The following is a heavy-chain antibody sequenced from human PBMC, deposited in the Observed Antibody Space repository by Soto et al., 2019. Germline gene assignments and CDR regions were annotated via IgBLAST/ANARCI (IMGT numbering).Heavy chain of an antibody. D-gene: IGHD2-15*01. CDR2: INPSGGST. Sequence: ASVKVSCKASGYTFTSYYMHWVRQAPGQGLEWMGIINPSGGSTSYAQKFQGRVTMTRDTSTSTVYMELSSLRSEDTAVYYCARRGGSCCPYYYYGMDVWGQGTTVTVSS. CDR3: ARRGGSCCPYYYYGMDV. V-gene: IGHV1-46*01. CDR1: GYTFTSYY. J-gene: IGHJ6*02.